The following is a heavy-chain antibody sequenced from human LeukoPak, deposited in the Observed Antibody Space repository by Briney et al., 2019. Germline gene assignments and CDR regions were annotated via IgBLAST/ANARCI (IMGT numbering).Heavy chain of an antibody. V-gene: IGHV3-21*01. D-gene: IGHD1-26*01. Sequence: PGGSLRLSCAASGFTFSDYYMNWVRQAPGKGLEWVSSISSSSSYIYYADSVKGRFTISRDNAKNSLYLQMNSLRAEDTAVYYCARDRSGSYATFDYWGQGTLVTVSS. CDR3: ARDRSGSYATFDY. CDR2: ISSSSSYI. CDR1: GFTFSDYY. J-gene: IGHJ4*02.